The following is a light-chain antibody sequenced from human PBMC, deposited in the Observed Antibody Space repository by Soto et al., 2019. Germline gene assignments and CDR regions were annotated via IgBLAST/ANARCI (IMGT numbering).Light chain of an antibody. Sequence: QAVLTQPASVSGSPGQSITISCTGTSGDIGGYNYVSWYQQHPGKAPKLLISEVTNRPSGVSNRFSGSKSGNTASLTISGLQAEDEADYYCSSFTSGSTLFGTGTKVTVL. CDR3: SSFTSGSTL. V-gene: IGLV2-14*01. J-gene: IGLJ1*01. CDR2: EVT. CDR1: SGDIGGYNY.